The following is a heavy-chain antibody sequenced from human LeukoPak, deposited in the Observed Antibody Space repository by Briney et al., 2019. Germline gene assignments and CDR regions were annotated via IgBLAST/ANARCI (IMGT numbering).Heavy chain of an antibody. CDR1: GYSFTSYW. V-gene: IGHV5-51*01. J-gene: IGHJ4*02. CDR3: ARYDVTATYYYDSSGVPFFDY. D-gene: IGHD3-22*01. Sequence: GESLKISCKGSGYSFTSYWIGWVRQMPGKGLEWMGIIYPGDSDTRYSPSFQGQVTISADKSISTAYLQWSSLKASDTAMYYCARYDVTATYYYDSSGVPFFDYWGQGTLVTVSS. CDR2: IYPGDSDT.